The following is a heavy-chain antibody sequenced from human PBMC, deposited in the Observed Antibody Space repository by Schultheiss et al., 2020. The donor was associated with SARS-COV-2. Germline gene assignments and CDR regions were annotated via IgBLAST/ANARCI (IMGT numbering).Heavy chain of an antibody. V-gene: IGHV3-23*05. CDR3: ASVSGWDHKIDY. CDR1: GFTFSNAW. D-gene: IGHD6-19*01. Sequence: GGSLRLSCAASGFTFSNAWMSWVRQAPGKGLEWVSTIDITGRGTYFADSVRGRFTLSRDNSKNTLYLQMNSLRVDDTAVYYCASVSGWDHKIDYWGQGTLVTVSS. CDR2: IDITGRGT. J-gene: IGHJ4*02.